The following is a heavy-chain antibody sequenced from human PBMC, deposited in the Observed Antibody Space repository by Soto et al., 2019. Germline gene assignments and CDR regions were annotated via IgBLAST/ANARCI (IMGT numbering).Heavy chain of an antibody. V-gene: IGHV4-39*07. J-gene: IGHJ4*01. D-gene: IGHD3-10*01. CDR1: GGSISSSSYY. Sequence: ASETLSLTCTVSGGSISSSSYYWGWIRQPLGKGLEWIGSIYYSGSTYYNPSLKSRVTISVDTSKNQFSLKLTSVTAADTALYYCARSVYVRGDNYHFDSWGHGALVTVSS. CDR2: IYYSGST. CDR3: ARSVYVRGDNYHFDS.